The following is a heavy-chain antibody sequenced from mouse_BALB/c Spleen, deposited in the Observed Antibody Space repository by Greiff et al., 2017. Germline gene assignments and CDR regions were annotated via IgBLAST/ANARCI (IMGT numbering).Heavy chain of an antibody. J-gene: IGHJ4*01. CDR3: ARGDYDYDETTLYAMDY. CDR2: IDPYYGGT. D-gene: IGHD2-4*01. V-gene: IGHV1-39*01. Sequence: VQLQQSGPELEKPGASVKISCKASGYSFTGYNMNWVKQSNGKSLEWIGNIDPYYGGTSYNQKFKGKATLTVDKSSSTAYMQLKSLTSEDSAVYYCARGDYDYDETTLYAMDYWGQGTSVTVSS. CDR1: GYSFTGYN.